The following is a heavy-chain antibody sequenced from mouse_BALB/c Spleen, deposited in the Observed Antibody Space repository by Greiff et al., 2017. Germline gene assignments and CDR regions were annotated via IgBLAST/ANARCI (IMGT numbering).Heavy chain of an antibody. J-gene: IGHJ4*01. V-gene: IGHV2-9*02. Sequence: QVQLKESGPGLVAPSQSLSITCTVSGFSLTSYGVHWVRQPPGKGLEWLGVIWAGGSTNYNSALMSRLSISKDNSKSQVFLKMNSLQTDDTAMYYCARVLLRSMDYWGQGTSVTVSS. D-gene: IGHD1-1*01. CDR1: GFSLTSYG. CDR3: ARVLLRSMDY. CDR2: IWAGGST.